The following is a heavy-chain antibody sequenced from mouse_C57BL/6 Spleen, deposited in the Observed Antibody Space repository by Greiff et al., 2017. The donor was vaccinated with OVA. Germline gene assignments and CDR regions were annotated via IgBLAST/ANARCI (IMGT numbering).Heavy chain of an antibody. CDR3: ARSLNGYSRYFDV. CDR1: GYTFTSYW. J-gene: IGHJ1*03. V-gene: IGHV1-53*01. CDR2: INPSNGGT. D-gene: IGHD2-3*01. Sequence: QVQLQQPGTELVKPGASVKLSCTASGYTFTSYWMHWVKQRPGHGLEWIGNINPSNGGTNYTEKFQSKATLTVAKSSSTAYKQLSSLTSKDSAVYNCARSLNGYSRYFDVWGTGTTVTVSS.